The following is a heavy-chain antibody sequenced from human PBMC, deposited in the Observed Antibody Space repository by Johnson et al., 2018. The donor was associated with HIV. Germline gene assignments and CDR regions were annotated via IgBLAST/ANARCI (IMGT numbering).Heavy chain of an antibody. CDR2: IKSKTDGGTT. CDR1: GFTFSNAW. Sequence: VLLVESGGGLVQPGGSLRLSCAASGFTFSNAWMSWVRQAPGKGLEWVGRIKSKTDGGTTDYAAPVKGRFTISRDDSKNTLYLQMNSLKTEATAVYYCTTEWWSYAFDIWGQGTMVTVSS. D-gene: IGHD2-15*01. V-gene: IGHV3-15*01. CDR3: TTEWWSYAFDI. J-gene: IGHJ3*02.